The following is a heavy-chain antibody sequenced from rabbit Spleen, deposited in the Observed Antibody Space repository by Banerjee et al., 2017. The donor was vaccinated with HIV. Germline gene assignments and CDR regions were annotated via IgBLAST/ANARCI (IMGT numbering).Heavy chain of an antibody. D-gene: IGHD4-2*01. CDR1: GFSFSSYW. V-gene: IGHV1S40*01. Sequence: QSLEESGGDLVKPGGTLTLTCKASGFSFSSYWMSWVRQAPGKGLELIGCIYIRDGNTYYASWAKGRLTISKTSSTTVTLQMTSLTAADTATYFCARDYAGNGDGYGTFNLWGPGTLVTVS. J-gene: IGHJ4*01. CDR3: ARDYAGNGDGYGTFNL. CDR2: IYIRDGNT.